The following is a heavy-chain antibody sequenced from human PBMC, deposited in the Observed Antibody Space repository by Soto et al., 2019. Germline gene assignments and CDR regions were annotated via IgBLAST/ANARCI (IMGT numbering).Heavy chain of an antibody. D-gene: IGHD3-3*01. CDR3: ARDYQRGLLRLLNWFDP. CDR2: ISAYNGNT. V-gene: IGHV1-18*01. J-gene: IGHJ5*02. Sequence: ASVKVSCKASGYTFTSYGISWVRQAPGQGLEWMGWISAYNGNTNYAQKLQGRVTMTTDTSTSTAYMELRSLRSDDTAVYYCARDYQRGLLRLLNWFDPWGQGTLVTVSS. CDR1: GYTFTSYG.